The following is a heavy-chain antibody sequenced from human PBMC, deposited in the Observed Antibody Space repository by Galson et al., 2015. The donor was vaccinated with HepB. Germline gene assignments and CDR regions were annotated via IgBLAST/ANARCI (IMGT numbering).Heavy chain of an antibody. CDR1: GYTLTELS. Sequence: SVKVSCKVSGYTLTELSMHWVRQAPGKGLEWMGGFDPEDGETIYAQKFQGRVTMTEDTSTDTAYMELSSLRSEDAAVYYCATGRYYGSGSYLGPYFDYWGQGTLVTVSS. CDR3: ATGRYYGSGSYLGPYFDY. V-gene: IGHV1-24*01. J-gene: IGHJ4*02. CDR2: FDPEDGET. D-gene: IGHD3-10*01.